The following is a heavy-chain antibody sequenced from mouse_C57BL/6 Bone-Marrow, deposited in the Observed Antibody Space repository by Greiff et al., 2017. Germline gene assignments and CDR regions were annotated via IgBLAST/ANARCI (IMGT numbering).Heavy chain of an antibody. D-gene: IGHD1-1*01. V-gene: IGHV1-64*01. J-gene: IGHJ4*01. CDR3: ARCGRGFSTPRAMCY. CDR1: GYTFTSYW. Sequence: QVQLQQPGAELVKPGASVKLSCKASGYTFTSYWMHWVKQRPGQGLEWIGMIHPNSGSTNYNEKFKSKATLTVDKSSSTAYMQLSSLTSEDSAVYYCARCGRGFSTPRAMCYWGQVASVSVSS. CDR2: IHPNSGST.